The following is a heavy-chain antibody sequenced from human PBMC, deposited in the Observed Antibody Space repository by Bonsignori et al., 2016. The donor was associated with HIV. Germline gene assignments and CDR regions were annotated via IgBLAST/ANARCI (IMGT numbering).Heavy chain of an antibody. CDR3: ARAVYSSSWHSLYYYYYYMDV. J-gene: IGHJ6*03. D-gene: IGHD6-13*01. Sequence: WVRQAPGQGLEWMGWINPNSGGTNYTQKFQGRVTMTRDTSISTAYMELSRLRSDDTAVYYCARAVYSSSWHSLYYYYYYMDVWGKGPRSPSP. V-gene: IGHV1-2*02. CDR2: INPNSGGT.